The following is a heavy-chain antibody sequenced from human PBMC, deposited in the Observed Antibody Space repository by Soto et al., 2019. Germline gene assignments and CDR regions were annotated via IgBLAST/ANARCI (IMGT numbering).Heavy chain of an antibody. Sequence: PSETLSLTCTVSGGSISSYYWSWIRQPPGKGLEWIGYIYYSGSTNYNPSLKSRVTISVDTSKNQFSLKLSSVTAADTAVYYCAREGYYYDSSGYYYQGWFDPWGQGTLVTVSS. CDR3: AREGYYYDSSGYYYQGWFDP. D-gene: IGHD3-22*01. V-gene: IGHV4-59*01. CDR2: IYYSGST. J-gene: IGHJ5*02. CDR1: GGSISSYY.